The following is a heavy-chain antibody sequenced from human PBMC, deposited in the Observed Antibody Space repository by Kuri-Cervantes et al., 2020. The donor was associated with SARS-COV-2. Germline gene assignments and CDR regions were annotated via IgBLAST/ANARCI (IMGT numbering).Heavy chain of an antibody. CDR2: IYHSGST. CDR3: ATYGEAFDI. J-gene: IGHJ3*02. V-gene: IGHV4-59*04. CDR1: GGSISSYY. Sequence: SETLSLTRTVSGGSISSYYWSWIRQPAGKGLEWIGSIYHSGSTYYNPSLKSRVTISVDTSKNQFSLKLSSVTAADTAVYYCATYGEAFDIWGQGTMVTVSS. D-gene: IGHD4-17*01.